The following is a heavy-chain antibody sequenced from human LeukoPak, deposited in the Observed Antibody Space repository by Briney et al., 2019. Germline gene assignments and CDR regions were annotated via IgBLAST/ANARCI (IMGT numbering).Heavy chain of an antibody. Sequence: ASVKVSCKASGYTFTGYHMHWVRQAPGQGLEWMGRINPNSGDTNYAQKFQGRVTMTRDTSISAAYMELSRLRSDDTAVYYCARDYCSSTSCLFDYWGQGTLVTVSS. CDR1: GYTFTGYH. CDR3: ARDYCSSTSCLFDY. D-gene: IGHD2-2*01. CDR2: INPNSGDT. J-gene: IGHJ4*02. V-gene: IGHV1-2*06.